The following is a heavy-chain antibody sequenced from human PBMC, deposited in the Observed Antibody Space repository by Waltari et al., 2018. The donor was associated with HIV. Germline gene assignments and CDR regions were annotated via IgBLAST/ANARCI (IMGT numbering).Heavy chain of an antibody. CDR3: AKDQGVKGYYYYSMDV. J-gene: IGHJ6*02. V-gene: IGHV3-30*18. Sequence: QVQLVESGGGVVQPGRSLRLSCAASGFTFSSYGMHWVRQDPGKGLEWVEVISYDGSNKYYADSVKGRFTISRDNSKNTLYLQMNSLRAEDTAVYYCAKDQGVKGYYYYSMDVWGQGTTVTVSS. D-gene: IGHD3-16*01. CDR1: GFTFSSYG. CDR2: ISYDGSNK.